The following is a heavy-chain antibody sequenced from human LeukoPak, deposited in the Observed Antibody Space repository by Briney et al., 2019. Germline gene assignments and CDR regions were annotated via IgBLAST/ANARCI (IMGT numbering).Heavy chain of an antibody. CDR3: ARDPRTTVTTSYYYYGMDV. V-gene: IGHV4-34*01. Sequence: SETLSLTCAVYGGFFSGYYWSWIRQPPGKGLEWIGEINHSGSTNYNPSLKSRVTISVDTSKNQFSLKLSSVTAADTAVYYCARDPRTTVTTSYYYYGMDVWGKGTTVTVSS. J-gene: IGHJ6*04. CDR2: INHSGST. CDR1: GGFFSGYY. D-gene: IGHD4-17*01.